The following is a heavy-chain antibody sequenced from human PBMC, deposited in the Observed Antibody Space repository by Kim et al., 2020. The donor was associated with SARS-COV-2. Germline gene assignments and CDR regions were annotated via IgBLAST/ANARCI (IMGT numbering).Heavy chain of an antibody. CDR1: GYRFTSHA. V-gene: IGHV7-4-1*02. CDR2: ININTGNP. CDR3: ARGHLDHGWLDL. J-gene: IGHJ5*02. Sequence: ASVKVSCKASGYRFTSHAINWVRQAPGQGLEWMGWININTGNPTYAQAFTGPFVFSLDTSVSTAYLQISSLKSDDTAVYYCARGHLDHGWLDLWGQGTLVTVSS. D-gene: IGHD5-12*01.